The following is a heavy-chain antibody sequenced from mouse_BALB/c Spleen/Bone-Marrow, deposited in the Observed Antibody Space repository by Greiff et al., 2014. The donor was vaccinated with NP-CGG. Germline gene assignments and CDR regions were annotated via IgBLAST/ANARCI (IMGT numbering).Heavy chain of an antibody. J-gene: IGHJ2*01. CDR2: ISSGSRTT. D-gene: IGHD4-1*01. CDR1: GFTFSSFG. V-gene: IGHV5-17*02. Sequence: EVKLVESGGGLVQPGGSRKLSCAASGFTFSSFGMHWVRQAPEKGLEWVAYISSGSRTTYYADIVKGRFTISRDNPKNTLFLQMTGLRSEDTAMYYCTRGGNWEDFDYWGQGTTLTVSS. CDR3: TRGGNWEDFDY.